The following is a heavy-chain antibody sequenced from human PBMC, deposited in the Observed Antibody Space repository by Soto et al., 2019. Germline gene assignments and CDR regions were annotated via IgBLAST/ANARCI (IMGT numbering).Heavy chain of an antibody. D-gene: IGHD6-6*01. CDR2: IYYSWST. J-gene: IGHJ5*02. Sequence: SETLSLTCAVSGYSISSSNWWGWIRQPPGKGLEWIGYIYYSWSTYYNPSLKSRVTMSVDTSKNQFSLKLSSVTAVDTAVYYCARMRSIAARTVLVGLQNWFDPWGQGTRVTVS. CDR3: ARMRSIAARTVLVGLQNWFDP. CDR1: GYSISSSNW. V-gene: IGHV4-28*01.